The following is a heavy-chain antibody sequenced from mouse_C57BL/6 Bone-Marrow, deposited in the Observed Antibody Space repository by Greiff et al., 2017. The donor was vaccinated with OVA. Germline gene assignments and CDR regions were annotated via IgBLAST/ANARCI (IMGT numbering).Heavy chain of an antibody. D-gene: IGHD1-1*01. J-gene: IGHJ2*01. Sequence: QVQLQQPGAELVRPGSSVTLSCKASGYTFTSYWMHWVKQRPIQGLEWIGNIDPSDSETHYNQKFKDKATLTVDKSSSTAYMQLSSLTSEDSAVYYCARGPTVVAYYWGKGTTLTVSS. CDR1: GYTFTSYW. CDR3: ARGPTVVAYY. CDR2: IDPSDSET. V-gene: IGHV1-52*01.